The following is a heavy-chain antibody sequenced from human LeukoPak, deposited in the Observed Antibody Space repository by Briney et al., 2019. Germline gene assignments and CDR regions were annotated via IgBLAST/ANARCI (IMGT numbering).Heavy chain of an antibody. V-gene: IGHV3-7*01. CDR3: AREGYYDTNAFDI. Sequence: GGSLRLSCAASGFTFSSYWMSWVRQAPGKGLEWVANIKQDGSEKYYVDSVKGRFTISRDNAKNPLYLQMNRLRAEDTAVYYCAREGYYDTNAFDIWGQGTMVTVSS. CDR1: GFTFSSYW. D-gene: IGHD3-22*01. J-gene: IGHJ3*02. CDR2: IKQDGSEK.